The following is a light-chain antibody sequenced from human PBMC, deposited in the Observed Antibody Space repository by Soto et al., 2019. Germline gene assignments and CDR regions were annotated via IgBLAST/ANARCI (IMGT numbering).Light chain of an antibody. CDR1: QSVSGRY. V-gene: IGKV3-20*01. CDR2: GAS. Sequence: IELTRSPSTLSLSPGERATISCRASQSVSGRYLAWYQQKPGQAPRLLIYGASSRATGIPDRFSGGGSGTDFTLTISRLEPGDFAVYFCQQYGGFPITFGQGTRLEIK. CDR3: QQYGGFPIT. J-gene: IGKJ5*01.